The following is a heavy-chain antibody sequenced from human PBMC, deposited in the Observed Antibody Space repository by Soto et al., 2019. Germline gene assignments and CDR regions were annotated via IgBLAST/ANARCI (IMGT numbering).Heavy chain of an antibody. V-gene: IGHV3-13*05. CDR2: ISAAGDP. Sequence: EVQLVESGGGLVQPGGSLRLSCEASGFTFRNYDMHWVRQGTGKGLEWVSGISAAGDPDYADSVEGRFTISRENAQNSFFLQMNSLRVGDTAVYYGARTDRDFYGLDVWGQGTMVIVSS. CDR1: GFTFRNYD. CDR3: ARTDRDFYGLDV. J-gene: IGHJ6*02.